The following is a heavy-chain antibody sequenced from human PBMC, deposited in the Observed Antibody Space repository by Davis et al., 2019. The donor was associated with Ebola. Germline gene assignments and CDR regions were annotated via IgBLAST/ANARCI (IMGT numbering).Heavy chain of an antibody. CDR3: AKDKTMATHYWYFDL. J-gene: IGHJ2*01. V-gene: IGHV3-66*02. CDR2: INTGG. CDR1: GFAVTSNY. D-gene: IGHD4/OR15-4a*01. Sequence: GESLKISCVASGFAVTSNYMAWVRQAPGKGLEWISFINTGGYYANSVKGRFTISRDNSKNTFYLQMNSLRAEDTALYYCAKDKTMATHYWYFDLWGRGTLVTVSS.